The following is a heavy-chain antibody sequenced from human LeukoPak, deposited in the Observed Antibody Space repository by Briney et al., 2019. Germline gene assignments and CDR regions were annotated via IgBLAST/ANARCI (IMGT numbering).Heavy chain of an antibody. CDR1: GYTFTSYG. CDR2: ISAYNGNT. CDR3: ARYDFWSGSRPFDY. Sequence: GASVKVSCKASGYTFTSYGISWVRQAPGEGLEWMGWISAYNGNTNYAQKLQGRVTMTTDTSTSTAYMELRSLRSDDTAVYYCARYDFWSGSRPFDYWGQGTLVTVSS. V-gene: IGHV1-18*01. D-gene: IGHD3-3*01. J-gene: IGHJ4*02.